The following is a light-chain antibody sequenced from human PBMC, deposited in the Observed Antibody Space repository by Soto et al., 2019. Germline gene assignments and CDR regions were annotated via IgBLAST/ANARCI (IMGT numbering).Light chain of an antibody. CDR3: QQYYSTPQT. CDR2: WAS. CDR1: QSVLYSSNNKNY. V-gene: IGKV4-1*01. Sequence: DIVMTQSPDSLAVSLGERATINCKSSQSVLYSSNNKNYLAWYQQKPGQPPKLLIYWASTRESGVPDRFSGSGSGTDVTLTISSLQAEDGVVYCCQQYYSTPQTFGQGTKVEIK. J-gene: IGKJ1*01.